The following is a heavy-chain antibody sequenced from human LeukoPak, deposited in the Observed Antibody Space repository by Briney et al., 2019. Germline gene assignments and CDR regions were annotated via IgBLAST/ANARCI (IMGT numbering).Heavy chain of an antibody. D-gene: IGHD6-13*01. CDR1: GFTFSSYW. CDR2: INSDGSST. CDR3: ARVGYGGTWYVDY. Sequence: GGSLRLSCAASGFTFSSYWMHWVRQAPGKGLVWVSRINSDGSSTSYADSVKGRFTISGDSAKNTLYLQMNSLRAEDTAVYYCARVGYGGTWYVDYWGQGTLVTVSS. J-gene: IGHJ4*02. V-gene: IGHV3-74*01.